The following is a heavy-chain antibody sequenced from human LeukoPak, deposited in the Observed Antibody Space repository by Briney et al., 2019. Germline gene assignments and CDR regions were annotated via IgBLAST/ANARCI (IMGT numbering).Heavy chain of an antibody. V-gene: IGHV3-30*18. CDR2: ILYDGSNK. J-gene: IGHJ4*02. Sequence: PGGSLRLSCVGSKFTFLNDWMHWVRQAPGKGLEWVAVILYDGSNKYYVDSVKGRFTISRDNSKHTLYLQMNSLRAEDTAMYYCAKGDDYSNHNDPFYFDYWGQGTLVTVSS. CDR3: AKGDDYSNHNDPFYFDY. CDR1: KFTFLNDW. D-gene: IGHD4-11*01.